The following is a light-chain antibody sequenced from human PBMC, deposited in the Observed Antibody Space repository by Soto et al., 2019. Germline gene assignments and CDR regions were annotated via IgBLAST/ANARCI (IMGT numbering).Light chain of an antibody. Sequence: EVVMTQSPLSLPVTLGQPASISCRSSQSLVYSDGNTYLNWFQQRPGQSPRRLIYKVSNRDSGVPDRFSGSGSGTDFTLKISRVEAEDVGVYYCIQGTHWPRSFGGGTTVEIK. CDR2: KVS. CDR1: QSLVYSDGNTY. CDR3: IQGTHWPRS. V-gene: IGKV2-30*01. J-gene: IGKJ4*01.